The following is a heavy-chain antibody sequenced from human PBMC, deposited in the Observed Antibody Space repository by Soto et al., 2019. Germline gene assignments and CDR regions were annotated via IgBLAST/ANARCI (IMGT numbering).Heavy chain of an antibody. CDR2: ARNRDKGYST. Sequence: GGSLRLSCAASGFIFSDHYMDWVRQIPGKGLEWVGRARNRDKGYSTEYAASVKGRFTVSRDESKNSLYLQMDSLKTEDTAIYYCTRALLVAGKSHFDYWGQGALVTVSS. CDR3: TRALLVAGKSHFDY. CDR1: GFIFSDHY. V-gene: IGHV3-72*01. J-gene: IGHJ4*02. D-gene: IGHD6-19*01.